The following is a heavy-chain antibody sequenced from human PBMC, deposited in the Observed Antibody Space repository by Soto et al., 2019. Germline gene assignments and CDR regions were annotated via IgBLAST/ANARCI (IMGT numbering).Heavy chain of an antibody. J-gene: IGHJ4*02. CDR1: GFTFSSYA. Sequence: GGSLRLSCAASGFTFSSYAMTWVRQAPGKGLEWVSSMGGSGRSTYYTDSVKGRFTISRDNSKSTLYLQMTSLRAEDTALYYCVKGGWLDYWGQGALVTVSS. V-gene: IGHV3-23*01. D-gene: IGHD2-15*01. CDR2: MGGSGRST. CDR3: VKGGWLDY.